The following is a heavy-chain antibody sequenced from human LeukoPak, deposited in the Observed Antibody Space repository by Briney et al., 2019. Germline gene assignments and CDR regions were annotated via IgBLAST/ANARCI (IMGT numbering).Heavy chain of an antibody. CDR3: AYQLLPN. V-gene: IGHV3-74*01. Sequence: PGGSLRLSCVASGFTFDDYGMSWVRQAPGKGLVWVSIINPDGSTTSYADSVKGRFTISRDNAKNTLYLQMNSLRAEDTAVYYCAYQLLPNWGQGTLVTVSS. J-gene: IGHJ4*02. CDR2: INPDGSTT. D-gene: IGHD2-15*01. CDR1: GFTFDDYG.